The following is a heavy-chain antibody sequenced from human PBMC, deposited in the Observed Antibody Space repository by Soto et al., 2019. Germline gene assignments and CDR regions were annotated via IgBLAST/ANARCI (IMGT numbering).Heavy chain of an antibody. CDR1: GFSFTGYY. CDR2: INAHSGGT. D-gene: IGHD6-6*01. J-gene: IGHJ5*02. Sequence: ASVNVSCKASGFSFTGYYIHWLRQAPGQGLEGMGWINAHSGGTEYAQKLQGRVTLTRDTSIATAYLTLTSLTSDDTALYYCAKDLTRQLAYWLDPWGQGTQVTVSS. CDR3: AKDLTRQLAYWLDP. V-gene: IGHV1-2*02.